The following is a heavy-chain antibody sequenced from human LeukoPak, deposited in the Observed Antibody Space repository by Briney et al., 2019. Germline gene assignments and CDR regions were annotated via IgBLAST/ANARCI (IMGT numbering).Heavy chain of an antibody. CDR3: ARGRYSSSSGDHDAFDI. V-gene: IGHV3-74*01. Sequence: PGGSLRLSCAASGFTFSSHWMHWVRQAPGKGLVWVSRINSDESTTNYADSVKGRFTISRDNAKNTLYLQMNSLRAEDTAVYHCARGRYSSSSGDHDAFDIWGQGTMVTVSS. J-gene: IGHJ3*02. CDR2: INSDESTT. D-gene: IGHD6-6*01. CDR1: GFTFSSHW.